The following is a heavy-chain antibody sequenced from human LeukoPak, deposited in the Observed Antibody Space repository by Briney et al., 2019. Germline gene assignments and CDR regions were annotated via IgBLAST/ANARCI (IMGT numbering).Heavy chain of an antibody. Sequence: GGSLRLSCAASGITFSNYAMSWVRHAPGKGLEWVSGISALGGSTYYADSVKGRFTISRDSSKSTLYVQMNSLRAEDTAVYYCAKDRGSSDYGISVRGRNCFDPWGQGTLVTVSS. CDR2: ISALGGST. CDR1: GITFSNYA. J-gene: IGHJ5*02. D-gene: IGHD5-12*01. CDR3: AKDRGSSDYGISVRGRNCFDP. V-gene: IGHV3-23*01.